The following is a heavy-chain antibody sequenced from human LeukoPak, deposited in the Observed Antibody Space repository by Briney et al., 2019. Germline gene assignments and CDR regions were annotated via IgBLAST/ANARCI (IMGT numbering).Heavy chain of an antibody. CDR2: IRSKAYGETT. Sequence: GGSLRLSCSASGFTFSSYAMSWFRQAPGKGLEWVGFIRSKAYGETTEYVASVKGRFTVSRDDSKSIAYLQMNSLKSEDTAVYYCTRGGHSSGYYPDCWGQGTLVTVSS. CDR3: TRGGHSSGYYPDC. CDR1: GFTFSSYA. J-gene: IGHJ4*02. V-gene: IGHV3-49*03. D-gene: IGHD3-22*01.